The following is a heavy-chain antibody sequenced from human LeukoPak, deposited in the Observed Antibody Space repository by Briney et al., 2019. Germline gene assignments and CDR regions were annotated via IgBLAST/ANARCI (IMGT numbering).Heavy chain of an antibody. Sequence: GGSLRLSCAASGFTFSSYWMSWVRQAPGKGLEWVSTIVGRGGITYYADSVKGRFTIARDNSKNTLYLQLNSLRAEDTAVYYCAKSTASHKAGYTLYYFDYWGQGTLVTVSS. J-gene: IGHJ4*02. V-gene: IGHV3-23*01. CDR3: AKSTASHKAGYTLYYFDY. CDR2: IVGRGGIT. D-gene: IGHD5-24*01. CDR1: GFTFSSYW.